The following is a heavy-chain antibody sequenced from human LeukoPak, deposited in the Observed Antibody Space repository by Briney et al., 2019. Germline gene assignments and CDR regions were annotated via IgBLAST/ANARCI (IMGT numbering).Heavy chain of an antibody. V-gene: IGHV3-11*04. D-gene: IGHD4-11*01. J-gene: IGHJ6*03. Sequence: GGSLRLSCAASGVTFTDYYMTWIRQAPGKGLEWVSYISGSGSTVYYADSVRGRGTIARDNTKNSLHLPLRSLRAEDTAVYYPARASPVTLRYFYYYIDVWGKGTTVTVSS. CDR3: ARASPVTLRYFYYYIDV. CDR2: ISGSGSTV. CDR1: GVTFTDYY.